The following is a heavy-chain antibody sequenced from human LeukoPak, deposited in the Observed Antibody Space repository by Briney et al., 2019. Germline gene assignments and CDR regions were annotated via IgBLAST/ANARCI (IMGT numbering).Heavy chain of an antibody. CDR3: ARDLISGAYTFDY. V-gene: IGHV3-48*01. Sequence: PGGSLRLSCAASGFTFSSFSMNWVRQTPGKGLEWVSYISSSSDTIYYGHSVRGRFTISRDNAKNSLYLQMNSLRREDTAVYYCARDLISGAYTFDYWGQGALVTVSS. D-gene: IGHD1-26*01. J-gene: IGHJ4*02. CDR2: ISSSSDTI. CDR1: GFTFSSFS.